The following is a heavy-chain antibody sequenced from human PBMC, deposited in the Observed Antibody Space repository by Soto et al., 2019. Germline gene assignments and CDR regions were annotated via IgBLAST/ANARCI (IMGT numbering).Heavy chain of an antibody. J-gene: IGHJ6*02. V-gene: IGHV3-30*18. CDR2: ISYDGRNK. CDR1: GFTFSSYG. Sequence: PGGSLRLSCAASGFTFSSYGMHWVRQAPGKGLEWVAVISYDGRNKYYADSVKGRFTISRDNSKNTLYLQMNSLRAEDTAVYYCAKYPSSSAADYYYGMDVWGQGTTVTVSS. D-gene: IGHD3-22*01. CDR3: AKYPSSSAADYYYGMDV.